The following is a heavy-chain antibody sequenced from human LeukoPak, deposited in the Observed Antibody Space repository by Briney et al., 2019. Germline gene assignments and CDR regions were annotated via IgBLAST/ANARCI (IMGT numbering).Heavy chain of an antibody. CDR1: GGSISSYY. CDR3: ARGRYGSGSIAFNYYYMDV. Sequence: NSSETLSLTCTVSGGSISSYYWSWIRQPAGKGLEWIGRIYTSGSTNYNPSLKSRVTMSVDTSKNQFSLKLSSVTAADTAVYYCARGRYGSGSIAFNYYYMDVWGKGTTVTISS. V-gene: IGHV4-4*07. J-gene: IGHJ6*03. CDR2: IYTSGST. D-gene: IGHD3-10*01.